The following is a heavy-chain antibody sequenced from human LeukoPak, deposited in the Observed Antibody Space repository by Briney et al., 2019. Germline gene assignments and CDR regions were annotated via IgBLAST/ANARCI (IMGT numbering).Heavy chain of an antibody. D-gene: IGHD5-12*01. CDR1: GGSFSGYY. J-gene: IGHJ6*03. CDR3: ARQGGYDLIYYYYMDV. CDR2: INHSGST. Sequence: PSETLSLTCAVYGGSFSGYYWSWIRQPPGKGLEWIGEINHSGSTNYNPSLRSRVTISADTSKNQFSLKLSSVTAADTAVYYCARQGGYDLIYYYYMDVWGKGTTVTISS. V-gene: IGHV4-34*01.